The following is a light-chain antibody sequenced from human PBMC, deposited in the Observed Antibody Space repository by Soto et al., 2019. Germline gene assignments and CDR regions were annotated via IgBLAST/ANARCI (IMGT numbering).Light chain of an antibody. CDR3: CSYAGSSTYV. J-gene: IGLJ1*01. CDR2: EGS. CDR1: SSDVGSYNL. V-gene: IGLV2-23*01. Sequence: QSALTQPASVSGSPGQSITISCTGTSSDVGSYNLVSWYQQHPGKAPKLMIYEGSKRPSGVSNRFSGSKSGNTASLTISGPQAEDEADYYCCSYAGSSTYVFGTGTKGTVL.